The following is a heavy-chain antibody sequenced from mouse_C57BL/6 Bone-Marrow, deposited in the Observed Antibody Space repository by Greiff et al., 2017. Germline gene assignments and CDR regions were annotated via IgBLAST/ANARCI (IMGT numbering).Heavy chain of an antibody. CDR3: AKTPYYYGSSYPYAMDY. Sequence: QVQLQQSGPGLVQPSQSLSITCTVSGFSLTSYGVHWVRQSPGKGLEWLGVIWRGGSTDYNAAFMSRLSITKDNSKSQVFFKMNSLQADDTAIYYCAKTPYYYGSSYPYAMDYWGQGTSVTVSS. D-gene: IGHD1-1*01. V-gene: IGHV2-5*01. CDR1: GFSLTSYG. CDR2: IWRGGST. J-gene: IGHJ4*01.